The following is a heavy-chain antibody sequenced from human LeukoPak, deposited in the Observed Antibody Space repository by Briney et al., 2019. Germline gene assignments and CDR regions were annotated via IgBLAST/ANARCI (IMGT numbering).Heavy chain of an antibody. CDR1: GGSISGYY. CDR3: ARDPIPANSSSWYGYAFDI. V-gene: IGHV4-59*12. CDR2: LYYSGDS. Sequence: PSETLSLTCTVAGGSISGYYWMWIRQPPGKGLEWIGYLYYSGDSKYSPSLKSRVTISEDRSKNQASLTLRSVTAADTAVYYCARDPIPANSSSWYGYAFDIWGQGTMVTVSS. J-gene: IGHJ3*02. D-gene: IGHD6-13*01.